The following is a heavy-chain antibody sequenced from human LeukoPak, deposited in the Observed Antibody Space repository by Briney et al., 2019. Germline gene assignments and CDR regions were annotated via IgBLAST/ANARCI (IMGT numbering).Heavy chain of an antibody. Sequence: ASVTVSCKASGYTFTSYGISWVRQAPGQGLEWMGGFDPEDGETIYAQKFQGRVTMTEDTSTDTAYMELSSLRSEDTAVYYCATPLSDYWGQGTLVTVSS. V-gene: IGHV1-24*01. CDR1: GYTFTSYG. CDR2: FDPEDGET. CDR3: ATPLSDY. J-gene: IGHJ4*02.